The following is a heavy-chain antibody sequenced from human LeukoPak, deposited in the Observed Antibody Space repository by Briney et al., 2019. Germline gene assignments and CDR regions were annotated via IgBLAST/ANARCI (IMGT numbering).Heavy chain of an antibody. CDR1: GFTFSRYG. V-gene: IGHV3-33*01. CDR3: VRDDDRSDNGLDY. D-gene: IGHD3-22*01. J-gene: IGHJ4*02. Sequence: GGSLRLSCVASGFTFSRYGMHWVRQAPGKGLEWVAVILLDGSKEFYTDSVKGRFTISRDNSKNVLYLQMNSLRAEDTALYYCVRDDDRSDNGLDYSGQGTLVTVSS. CDR2: ILLDGSKE.